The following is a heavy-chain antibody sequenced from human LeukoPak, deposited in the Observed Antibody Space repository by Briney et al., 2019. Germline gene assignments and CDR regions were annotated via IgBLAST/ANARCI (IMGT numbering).Heavy chain of an antibody. D-gene: IGHD3/OR15-3a*01. J-gene: IGHJ4*02. CDR1: GYSFTNYW. V-gene: IGHV5-51*01. CDR3: ARLPPDYWTAYYLYYFDF. CDR2: IYPGQSDI. Sequence: GESLKISCKGSGYSFTNYWIGWVRQMPGKGLEWMGIIYPGQSDIRYSPSFQGQVTISADKSISTAYLQWRSLKASDTALYYCARLPPDYWTAYYLYYFDFWGQGTLVTISS.